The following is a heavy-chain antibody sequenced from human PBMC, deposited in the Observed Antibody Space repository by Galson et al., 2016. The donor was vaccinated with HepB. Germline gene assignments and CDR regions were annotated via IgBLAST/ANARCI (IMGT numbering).Heavy chain of an antibody. CDR3: ATFPRGGSGSR. D-gene: IGHD6-19*01. Sequence: SLRLSCAASGDSISLYSMNWVRQAPGKGLEWVAVIRHDGSITYHADSVKGRFTISRDNAKNSLFLQMNSLRDEDTAVYYCATFPRGGSGSRGGQGTLVTVSS. CDR2: IRHDGSIT. CDR1: GDSISLYS. J-gene: IGHJ4*02. V-gene: IGHV3-33*07.